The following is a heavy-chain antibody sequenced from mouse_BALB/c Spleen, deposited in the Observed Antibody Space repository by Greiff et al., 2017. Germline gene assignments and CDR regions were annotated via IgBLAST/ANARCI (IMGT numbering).Heavy chain of an antibody. V-gene: IGHV5-17*02. D-gene: IGHD1-1*01. CDR2: ISSGSSTI. CDR1: GFTFSSFG. J-gene: IGHJ4*01. Sequence: EVQVVESGGGLVQPGGSRKLSCAASGFTFSSFGMHWVRQAPEKGLEWVAYISSGSSTIYYADTVKGRFTISRDNPKNTLFLQMTSLRSEDTAMYYCARFVYYEGYAMDYWGQGTSVTVSS. CDR3: ARFVYYEGYAMDY.